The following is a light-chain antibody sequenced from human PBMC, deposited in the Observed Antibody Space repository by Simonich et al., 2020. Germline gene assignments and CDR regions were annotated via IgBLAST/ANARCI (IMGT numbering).Light chain of an antibody. V-gene: IGKV3-20*01. CDR3: QQYGSSLYT. CDR2: GAS. Sequence: EIVLTPSPGTLSLSPGERAPLSCRASPRFSSRYLAWYQQKPGQAPRLLIYGASSRATGIPDRFSVSGSGTDFTLTISRLEPEDFAVYYCQQYGSSLYTFGQGTKLEIK. J-gene: IGKJ2*01. CDR1: PRFSSRY.